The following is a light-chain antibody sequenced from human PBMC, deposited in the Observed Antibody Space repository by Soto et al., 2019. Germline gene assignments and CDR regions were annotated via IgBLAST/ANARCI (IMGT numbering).Light chain of an antibody. V-gene: IGLV2-18*01. CDR3: RLSTTASTYV. J-gene: IGLJ1*01. Sequence: QSVLTQPPSVSGAPGRSVTISCAGTSGGCSSYNRVSWDQRPPGTGPKLVIYGAKNRPSGVPDRFSGSKSGNTASLTISGLQAEDDAEYYWRLSTTASTYVLGTGTKATVL. CDR1: SGGCSSYNR. CDR2: GAK.